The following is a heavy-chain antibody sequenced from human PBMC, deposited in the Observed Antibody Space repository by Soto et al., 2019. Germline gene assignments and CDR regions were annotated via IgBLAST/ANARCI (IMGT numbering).Heavy chain of an antibody. J-gene: IGHJ6*02. CDR3: AREDRDRETGLVPAAIDGMDV. Sequence: QVQLVQSGAEVKKPGSSVKVSCKASGGTFSRYSITWVRQAPGHGLEWIGRIIPIFGIPTYAQKFQGRVTITADESTSXAXMXXSTLRPDDTAVYYCAREDRDRETGLVPAAIDGMDVWGQATTATVSS. CDR2: IIPIFGIP. CDR1: GGTFSRYS. V-gene: IGHV1-69*08. D-gene: IGHD2-2*01.